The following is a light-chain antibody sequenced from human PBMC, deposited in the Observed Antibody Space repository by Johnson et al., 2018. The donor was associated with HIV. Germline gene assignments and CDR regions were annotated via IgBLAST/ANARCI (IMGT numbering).Light chain of an antibody. Sequence: QSVLTQPPSVSAAPGQKVTISCSGNGSNIGNNYVSWYQHLPGTAPKLFIYENNKRPSGIPARFSGSKSGTSATLVITGLPTGDEADYYCGTWDSSLSAYVFGTGTKVTVL. CDR1: GSNIGNNY. J-gene: IGLJ1*01. CDR2: ENN. CDR3: GTWDSSLSAYV. V-gene: IGLV1-51*02.